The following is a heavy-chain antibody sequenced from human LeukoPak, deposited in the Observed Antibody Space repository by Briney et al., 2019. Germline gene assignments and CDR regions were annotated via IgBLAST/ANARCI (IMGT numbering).Heavy chain of an antibody. CDR1: CGSINSYY. CDR3: ARGGYCSGGSWTPYYAMDV. V-gene: IGHV4-59*01. CDR2: IYYSGTT. D-gene: IGHD2-15*01. J-gene: IGHJ6*02. Sequence: SETLSLTCTVSCGSINSYYWSWIRQPPGKGLEWIGYIYYSGTTNYNPSLKSRVTISVDTSKNQFSLKLSSVTAADTAVYYCARGGYCSGGSWTPYYAMDVWGQGTSVTVSS.